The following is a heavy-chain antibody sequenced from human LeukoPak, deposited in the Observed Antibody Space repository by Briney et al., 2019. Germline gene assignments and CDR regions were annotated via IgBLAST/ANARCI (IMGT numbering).Heavy chain of an antibody. D-gene: IGHD1-26*01. J-gene: IGHJ4*02. CDR2: ISSSSSYI. Sequence: GGSLRLTCAASGFTFSSYSMNWVRQAPGKGLEWVSSISSSSSYIYYADSVKGRFIISRDNAKNSLYLQMNSLRAEDTAVYYCARSLIPQVGALHYWGQGTLVTVSS. CDR3: ARSLIPQVGALHY. CDR1: GFTFSSYS. V-gene: IGHV3-21*01.